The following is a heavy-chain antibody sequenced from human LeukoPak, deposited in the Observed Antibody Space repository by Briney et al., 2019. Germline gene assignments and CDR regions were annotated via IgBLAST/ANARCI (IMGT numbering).Heavy chain of an antibody. J-gene: IGHJ6*02. CDR1: GFTFSSYS. Sequence: GGSLRLSCAASGFTFSSYSMNWVRQAPGKGLEWVSSISSSSSYIYYADSVKGRFTISRDNAKNSLYLQMNSLRAEDTAVYYCARVAYSSGWYHSYYYYGMDAWGQGTTVTVSS. CDR2: ISSSSSYI. CDR3: ARVAYSSGWYHSYYYYGMDA. V-gene: IGHV3-21*01. D-gene: IGHD6-13*01.